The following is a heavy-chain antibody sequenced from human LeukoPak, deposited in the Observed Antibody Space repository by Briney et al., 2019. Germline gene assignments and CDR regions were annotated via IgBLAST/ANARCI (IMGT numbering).Heavy chain of an antibody. Sequence: GGSLRLSCAASGFTFSSYAMSWVRQAPGKGLEWVSSITNSNYISYADSVKGRFTISRDNAKNSLYLQMNSLRAEDTAVYYCAREPYYYDSSGYWVYWGQGTLVTVSS. CDR2: ITNSNYI. V-gene: IGHV3-21*01. CDR3: AREPYYYDSSGYWVY. J-gene: IGHJ4*02. D-gene: IGHD3-22*01. CDR1: GFTFSSYA.